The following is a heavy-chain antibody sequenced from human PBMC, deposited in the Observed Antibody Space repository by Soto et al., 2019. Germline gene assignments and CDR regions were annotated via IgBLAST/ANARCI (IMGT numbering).Heavy chain of an antibody. J-gene: IGHJ4*02. D-gene: IGHD3-10*01. CDR1: GFSLSTSGMR. V-gene: IGHV2-70*04. Sequence: GPTLVHPTQTLTLTCTFSGFSLSTSGMRMCWVRHPPGKALEWLARIDWDDDKFYSTSLKTRLTISKDTSKKQVVLTMTNMDPVDTATYYCARHYFGSGSYFDXGGQGALVTASX. CDR2: IDWDDDK. CDR3: ARHYFGSGSYFDX.